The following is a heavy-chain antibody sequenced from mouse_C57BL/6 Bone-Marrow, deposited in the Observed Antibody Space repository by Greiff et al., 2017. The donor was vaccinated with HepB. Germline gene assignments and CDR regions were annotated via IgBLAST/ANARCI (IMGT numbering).Heavy chain of an antibody. Sequence: VQLQQSGPELVKPGASVKISCKASGYAFSSSWMNWVKQRPGKGLEWIGRIYPGDGDTNYNGKFKGKATLTADKSSSTAYMQLSSLTSEDSAVYFCARSQLGLAWFAYWGQGTLVTVSA. V-gene: IGHV1-82*01. D-gene: IGHD4-1*02. CDR3: ARSQLGLAWFAY. J-gene: IGHJ3*01. CDR2: IYPGDGDT. CDR1: GYAFSSSW.